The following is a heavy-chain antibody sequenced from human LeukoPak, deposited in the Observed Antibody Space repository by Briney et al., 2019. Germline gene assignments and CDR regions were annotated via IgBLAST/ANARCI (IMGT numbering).Heavy chain of an antibody. D-gene: IGHD3-10*01. CDR3: ASGALSITMVRGYMDV. J-gene: IGHJ6*03. CDR1: GFSFSTYA. Sequence: GGSLRLSCTASGFSFSTYAMNWVRQAPGKGLEWVSYISSSGSTIYYADSVKGRFTISRDNAKNSLYLQMNSLRAEDTAVYYCASGALSITMVRGYMDVWGKGTTVTISS. CDR2: ISSSGSTI. V-gene: IGHV3-48*03.